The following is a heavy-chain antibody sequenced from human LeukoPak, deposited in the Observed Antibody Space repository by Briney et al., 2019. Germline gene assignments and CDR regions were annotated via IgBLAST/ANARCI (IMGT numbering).Heavy chain of an antibody. D-gene: IGHD6-19*01. V-gene: IGHV4-39*07. J-gene: IGHJ4*02. Sequence: SETLSLTCTVSGGSISSSRYYWGWIRQPPGRGLEWIGSIYYSGSTYYNPSLKSRVTISVDTSKNQFSLKLSSVTAADTAVYYCARISSGWYYFDYWGQGTLVTVSS. CDR3: ARISSGWYYFDY. CDR1: GGSISSSRYY. CDR2: IYYSGST.